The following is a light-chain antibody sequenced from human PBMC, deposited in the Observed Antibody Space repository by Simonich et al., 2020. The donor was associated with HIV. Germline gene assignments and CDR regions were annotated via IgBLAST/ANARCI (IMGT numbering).Light chain of an antibody. CDR1: QSVSRSY. V-gene: IGKV3D-20*01. CDR3: QQYGRSPPIT. CDR2: DAS. Sequence: EIVLTQSPGTLSLSPGERATLSCRASQSVSRSYLAWYQQKPGLAPRRLIYDASSRATGIPDRFSGIGSGTDFTLTISRLEPEDFAVYYCQQYGRSPPITFGQGTRLEIK. J-gene: IGKJ5*01.